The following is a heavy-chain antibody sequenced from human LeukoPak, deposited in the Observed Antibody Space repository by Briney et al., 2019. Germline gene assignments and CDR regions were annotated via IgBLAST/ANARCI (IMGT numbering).Heavy chain of an antibody. CDR1: GFTVRTNY. CDR2: IYSGGNT. J-gene: IGHJ4*02. D-gene: IGHD3-22*01. Sequence: GGSLRLSCAASGFTVRTNYISWVRQAPGKGLEWVSVIYSGGNTYYAGSVKGRFIISRDSSKNTVYFQLNKLRAEDTAFYYCARVANFYDSSGYFDFWGQGTLVTVSS. CDR3: ARVANFYDSSGYFDF. V-gene: IGHV3-53*01.